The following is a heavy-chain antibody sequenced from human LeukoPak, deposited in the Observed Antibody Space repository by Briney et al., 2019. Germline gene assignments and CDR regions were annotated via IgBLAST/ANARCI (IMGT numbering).Heavy chain of an antibody. CDR2: ISAYNGNT. Sequence: GASVKVSCKASGCTFTSYGISWVRQAPGQGLEWMGWISAYNGNTNYAQKLQGRVTMTTDTSTSTAYMELRSLRSDDTAVYYCARPLGYCSSTSCYVYFDYWGQGTLVTVSS. CDR1: GCTFTSYG. J-gene: IGHJ4*02. V-gene: IGHV1-18*01. CDR3: ARPLGYCSSTSCYVYFDY. D-gene: IGHD2-2*01.